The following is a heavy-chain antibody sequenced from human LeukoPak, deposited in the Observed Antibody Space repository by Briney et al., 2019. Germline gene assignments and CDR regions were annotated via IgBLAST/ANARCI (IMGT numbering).Heavy chain of an antibody. CDR1: GLTFSSHW. CDR3: ATQQGGNPAY. Sequence: GGSLRLSCAASGLTFSSHWMHWVRQAPGKGLAWVSRITNDGSSTTYADSVKGRFTISRDNAKNMLYLQVNSLRAEDTAVYHCATQQGGNPAYWGQGTLVTVSS. J-gene: IGHJ4*02. V-gene: IGHV3-74*01. D-gene: IGHD1-14*01. CDR2: ITNDGSST.